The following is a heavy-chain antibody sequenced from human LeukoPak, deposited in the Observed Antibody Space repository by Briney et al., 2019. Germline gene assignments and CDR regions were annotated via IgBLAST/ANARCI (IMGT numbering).Heavy chain of an antibody. CDR3: ARAISGTYQAPFDY. Sequence: PGGSLRLSCAASGITFDDYGMSWVRQAPGKGLEWVSGVNWNGGSTGYADSVKGRFTISRDNAKNSLYLQMNSLRAEDTALYYCARAISGTYQAPFDYWGQGTLVTVSS. J-gene: IGHJ4*02. CDR2: VNWNGGST. V-gene: IGHV3-20*04. CDR1: GITFDDYG. D-gene: IGHD1-26*01.